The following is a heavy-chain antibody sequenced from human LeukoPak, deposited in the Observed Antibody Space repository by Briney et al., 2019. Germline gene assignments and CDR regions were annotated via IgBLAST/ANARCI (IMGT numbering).Heavy chain of an antibody. CDR2: IYHSGST. V-gene: IGHV4-39*07. J-gene: IGHJ4*02. Sequence: SETLSLTCTVSGGSISSSSYYWAWIRQPPGKGLEWIGEIYHSGSTNYNPSLKSRVTISVDKSKNQFSLKLSSVTAADTAVYYCARNQYSYGYDYWGQGTLVTVSS. D-gene: IGHD5-18*01. CDR1: GGSISSSSYY. CDR3: ARNQYSYGYDY.